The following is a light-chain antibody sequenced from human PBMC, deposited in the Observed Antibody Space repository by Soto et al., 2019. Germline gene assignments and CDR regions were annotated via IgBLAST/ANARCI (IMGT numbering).Light chain of an antibody. Sequence: DIQMTQSPSTLSASVGDRVTITCRASESIRTWLAWYQHKPGKAPKXLIYDASTLQSGVPSRFSGSGSGTDLTLTISSLQPEDFATYYCQQSYSIPWTFGQGTKVDIK. CDR3: QQSYSIPWT. V-gene: IGKV1-39*01. CDR2: DAS. J-gene: IGKJ1*01. CDR1: ESIRTW.